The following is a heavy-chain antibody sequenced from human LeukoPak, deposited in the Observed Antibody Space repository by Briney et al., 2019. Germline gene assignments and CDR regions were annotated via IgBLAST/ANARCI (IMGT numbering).Heavy chain of an antibody. CDR2: INHSGST. CDR3: ARRGGQQLVGIDY. V-gene: IGHV4-34*01. Sequence: SETLSLTCTVSGGSISSYYWSWIRQPAGKGLEWIGEINHSGSTNYNPSLKSRVTISVDTSKNQFSLKLSSVTAADTAVYYCARRGGQQLVGIDYWGQGTLVTVSS. D-gene: IGHD6-13*01. CDR1: GGSISSYY. J-gene: IGHJ4*02.